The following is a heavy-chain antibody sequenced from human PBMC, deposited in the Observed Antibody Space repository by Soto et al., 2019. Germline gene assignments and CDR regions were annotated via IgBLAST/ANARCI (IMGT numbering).Heavy chain of an antibody. CDR3: ARARIYETVDY. CDR2: IYYSGST. V-gene: IGHV4-31*03. J-gene: IGHJ4*02. D-gene: IGHD5-12*01. Sequence: QVQLQESGPGLVKPSKTLSLTCTFPGGSISRGAYYWSGIRQHQGKGLEWIGYIYYSGSTNSNASLKSRVTMSADTSKNQFSLRLSSVTAADTAVYYCARARIYETVDYWGQGTLVTVSS. CDR1: GGSISRGAYY.